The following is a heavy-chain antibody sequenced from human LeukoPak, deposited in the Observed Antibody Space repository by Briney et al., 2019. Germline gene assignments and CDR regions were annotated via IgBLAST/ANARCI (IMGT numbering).Heavy chain of an antibody. J-gene: IGHJ4*02. CDR1: GFTFSTYA. V-gene: IGHV3-23*01. CDR2: ISGSGANT. Sequence: QSGGFLRLSCAASGFTFSTYAMSWVRQAPGKGLEWVSTISGSGANTYYADSVRGRFTISRDNSKNTLYLHMNSLRAEDTAVYYCGKERAGYTNPYYFDYWGQGTLVTVSS. CDR3: GKERAGYTNPYYFDY. D-gene: IGHD3-16*02.